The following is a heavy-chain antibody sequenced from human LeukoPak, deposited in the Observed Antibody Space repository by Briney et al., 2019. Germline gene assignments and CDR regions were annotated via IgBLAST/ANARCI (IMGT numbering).Heavy chain of an antibody. D-gene: IGHD6-19*01. CDR1: GGSISSSSYC. CDR2: IYYTGST. V-gene: IGHV4-39*01. Sequence: SETLSLTCTVSGGSISSSSYCWAWIRQPPAKGLEWIGSIYYTGSTYYNPPLKSRVTISVDTSKNQFFLNLSSVTAAETAVYYCARHRRYSSGWYYYYYMDVWGKGTTVTISS. J-gene: IGHJ6*03. CDR3: ARHRRYSSGWYYYYYMDV.